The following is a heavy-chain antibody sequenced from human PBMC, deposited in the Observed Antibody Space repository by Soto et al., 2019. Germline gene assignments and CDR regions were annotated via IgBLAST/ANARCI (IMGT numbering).Heavy chain of an antibody. CDR2: IWHDGRHK. D-gene: IGHD3-22*01. Sequence: GGSLRLSCAASGFTFSTFGMHWVRQAPGMGLEWVAVIWHDGRHKYYVDSVKGRFTISRDNSKNTLYLPMNNLRAEDTAIYYCARGNYESSGYPDYWGQGTLVTVSS. J-gene: IGHJ4*02. V-gene: IGHV3-33*01. CDR1: GFTFSTFG. CDR3: ARGNYESSGYPDY.